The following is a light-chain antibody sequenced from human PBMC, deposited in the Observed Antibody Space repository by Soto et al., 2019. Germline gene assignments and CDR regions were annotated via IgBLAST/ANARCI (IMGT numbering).Light chain of an antibody. Sequence: DIQMTQSPSTLSASVGDRVTITCRASQSVSSWLAWYQVKPGKAPKLLMHDASSLESGVPSRFSGSASGTEFTLTISSLQPDDFATYYCQQYNSYPITVGQGTRREIK. J-gene: IGKJ5*01. CDR2: DAS. CDR1: QSVSSW. V-gene: IGKV1-5*01. CDR3: QQYNSYPIT.